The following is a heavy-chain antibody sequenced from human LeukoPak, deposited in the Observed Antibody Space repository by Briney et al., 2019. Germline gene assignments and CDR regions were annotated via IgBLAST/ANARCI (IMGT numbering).Heavy chain of an antibody. V-gene: IGHV3-53*01. CDR1: GFTVSSNY. Sequence: GGSLRLSCAASGFTVSSNYMSWVRQAPGKGLEWVSVIYSGGSTYYADSVKGRFTISRDNSKNTLYLQMNSLRAEDTAVYYCAKWAAAGPDWFDPWGQGTLVTVSS. CDR3: AKWAAAGPDWFDP. CDR2: IYSGGST. D-gene: IGHD6-13*01. J-gene: IGHJ5*02.